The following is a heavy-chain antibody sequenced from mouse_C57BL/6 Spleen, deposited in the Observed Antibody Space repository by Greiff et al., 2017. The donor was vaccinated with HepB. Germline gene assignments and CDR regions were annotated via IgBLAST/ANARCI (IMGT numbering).Heavy chain of an antibody. Sequence: VQLKQSGPELVKPGASVKISCKASGYTFTDYYMNWVKQSHGKSLEWIGDINPNNGGTSYNQKFKGKATLTVDKSSSTAYMELRSLTSEDSAVYYCARRGYYGSSLQAWFAYWGQGTLVTVSA. V-gene: IGHV1-26*01. CDR2: INPNNGGT. J-gene: IGHJ3*01. D-gene: IGHD1-1*01. CDR1: GYTFTDYY. CDR3: ARRGYYGSSLQAWFAY.